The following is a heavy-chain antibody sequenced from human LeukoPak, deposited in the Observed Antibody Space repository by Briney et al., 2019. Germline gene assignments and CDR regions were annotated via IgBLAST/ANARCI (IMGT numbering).Heavy chain of an antibody. CDR1: GYTFTGYY. CDR3: ARDPSASGTFRPYYSYMDV. J-gene: IGHJ6*03. D-gene: IGHD3-10*01. CDR2: INPHSGGT. Sequence: ASVKVPCKASGYTFTGYYIHWVRQAPGQGLEWMGWINPHSGGTNYAQKFQGRVTMTRDTSISTAYMELSSLKSDDTALYYCARDPSASGTFRPYYSYMDVWGKGTTVTIS. V-gene: IGHV1-2*02.